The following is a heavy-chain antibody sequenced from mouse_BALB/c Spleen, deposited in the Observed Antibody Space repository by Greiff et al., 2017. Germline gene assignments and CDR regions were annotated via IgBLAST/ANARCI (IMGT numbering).Heavy chain of an antibody. CDR3: ARHDYGYLWYFDV. V-gene: IGHV5-9-3*01. J-gene: IGHJ1*01. CDR2: ISSGGSYT. D-gene: IGHD1-2*01. CDR1: GFTFSSYA. Sequence: EVKLMESGGGLVKPGGSLKLSCAASGFTFSSYAMSWVRQTPEKRLEWVATISSGGSYTYYPDSVKGRFTISRDNAKNTLYLQMSSLRSEDTAMYYCARHDYGYLWYFDVWGAGTTVTVSS.